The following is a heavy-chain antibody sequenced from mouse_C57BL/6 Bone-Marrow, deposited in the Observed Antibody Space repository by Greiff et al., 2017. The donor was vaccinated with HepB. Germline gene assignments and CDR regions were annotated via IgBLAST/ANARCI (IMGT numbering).Heavy chain of an antibody. CDR2: INPSTGGT. D-gene: IGHD4-1*01. CDR3: ASLGFAY. Sequence: VQLKESGPELVKPGASVKISCKASGYSFTGYYMNWVKQSPEKSLEWIGEINPSTGGTTYNQKFKAKATLTVDKSSSTAYMQLKSLTSEDSAVYYCASLGFAYWGQGTLVTVSA. V-gene: IGHV1-42*01. J-gene: IGHJ3*01. CDR1: GYSFTGYY.